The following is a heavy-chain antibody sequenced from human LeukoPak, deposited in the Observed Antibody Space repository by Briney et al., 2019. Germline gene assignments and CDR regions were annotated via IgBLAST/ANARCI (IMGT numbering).Heavy chain of an antibody. CDR3: ARTDYNILS. V-gene: IGHV4-34*01. J-gene: IGHJ5*02. D-gene: IGHD3-9*01. CDR2: INHTGGT. CDR1: GESFSGYY. Sequence: SKTLSLTCAVYGESFSGYYWSWIRQTPRKGLEWIGEINHTGGTNYNPSLKSRVTISGDTSKNQFSLKLSSMTAADTAVYYCARTDYNILSWGQGTLVTVSS.